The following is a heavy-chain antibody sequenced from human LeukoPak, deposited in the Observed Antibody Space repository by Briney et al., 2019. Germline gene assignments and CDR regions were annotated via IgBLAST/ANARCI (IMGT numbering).Heavy chain of an antibody. CDR2: ISYDGSKK. CDR3: AKGSTYLDY. Sequence: PGRSLRLSCAASGFTFSSYGMHWVRQAPGKGLEGVAVISYDGSKKYYADSVKGRFTISRDNSKNTLYLQMNSLRAEDTAVYYCAKGSTYLDYWGQGTLVTVSS. J-gene: IGHJ4*02. V-gene: IGHV3-30*18. D-gene: IGHD5/OR15-5a*01. CDR1: GFTFSSYG.